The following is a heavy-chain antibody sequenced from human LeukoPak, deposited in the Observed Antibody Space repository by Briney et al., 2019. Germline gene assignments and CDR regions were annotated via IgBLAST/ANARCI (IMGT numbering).Heavy chain of an antibody. J-gene: IGHJ3*02. CDR1: GGSFSGYY. Sequence: PSETLSLTCAVYGGSFSGYYWSWIRQPPGKGLEWIGEINHSGSTNYNPSLKSRVTMSVDTSTNHFSLKLTSVIAADTAIYYCAREKGFYVFIWGIYRFDAFDIWGPGTLVTVSP. CDR3: AREKGFYVFIWGIYRFDAFDI. V-gene: IGHV4-34*01. D-gene: IGHD3-16*02. CDR2: INHSGST.